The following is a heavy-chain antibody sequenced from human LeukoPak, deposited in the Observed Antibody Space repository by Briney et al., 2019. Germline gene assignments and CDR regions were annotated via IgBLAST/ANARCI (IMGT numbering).Heavy chain of an antibody. CDR2: ISYDGTNK. J-gene: IGHJ3*02. CDR1: GFTFISYG. D-gene: IGHD6-13*01. CDR3: AKDLGGQQLVPDAFDI. V-gene: IGHV3-30*18. Sequence: GGSLRLSCVASGFTFISYGMHWVRQAPGKGLEWVAGISYDGTNKNYADSVRGRFTISRDKSKNTLYLQIDSLRAEDTALYHCAKDLGGQQLVPDAFDIWGQGTMVTVSS.